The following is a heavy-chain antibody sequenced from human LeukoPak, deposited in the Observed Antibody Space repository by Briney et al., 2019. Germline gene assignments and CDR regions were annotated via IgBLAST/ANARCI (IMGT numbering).Heavy chain of an antibody. CDR3: AIRSSSFDY. J-gene: IGHJ4*02. D-gene: IGHD6-13*01. Sequence: PGRSLRLSCAASGFTFSSYGMHWVRQAPGKGLEWVAVISYDGSNKYYADSVKGRFTISRDNSKNTLYLQMNSLRAEDTAVYYCAIRSSSFDYWGQGTLVTVSS. CDR2: ISYDGSNK. CDR1: GFTFSSYG. V-gene: IGHV3-30*03.